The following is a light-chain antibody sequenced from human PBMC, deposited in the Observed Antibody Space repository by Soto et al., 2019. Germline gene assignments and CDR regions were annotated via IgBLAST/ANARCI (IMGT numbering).Light chain of an antibody. Sequence: DIQITQSPSSLSASVGDRVTITCQASQDINNFLNWYPQKRGEAPTPLIHDASNLETGVQSRFRRGGSGAECTLPISSLQPEDVDTYSCQQDYNCPRTFGQGTKVDIK. J-gene: IGKJ1*01. CDR1: QDINNF. CDR2: DAS. V-gene: IGKV1-33*01. CDR3: QQDYNCPRT.